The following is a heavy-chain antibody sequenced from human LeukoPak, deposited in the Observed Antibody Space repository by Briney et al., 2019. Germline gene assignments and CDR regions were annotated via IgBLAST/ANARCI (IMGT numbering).Heavy chain of an antibody. Sequence: LSLTCAVYGGSFSGYYWSWIRQPPGKGLEWVSYISSSSSTIYYADSVKGRFTISRDNAKNSLYLQMNSLRAEDTAVYYCARVSVAAADDYWGQGTLVTVSS. D-gene: IGHD6-13*01. J-gene: IGHJ4*02. V-gene: IGHV3-11*04. CDR3: ARVSVAAADDY. CDR1: GGSFSGYY. CDR2: ISSSSSTI.